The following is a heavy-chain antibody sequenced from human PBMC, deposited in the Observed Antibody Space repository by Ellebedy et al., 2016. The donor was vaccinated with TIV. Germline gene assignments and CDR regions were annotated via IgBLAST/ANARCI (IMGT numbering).Heavy chain of an antibody. V-gene: IGHV4-4*07. D-gene: IGHD3-3*02. CDR2: VSTSETT. CDR3: ARDTYLAFCPSNSCSGLDS. CDR1: GGSINTYY. Sequence: SETLSLXXTVSGGSINTYYWSWFRRPAGKRLEWVGRVSTSETTYNPSLKSRITMSLDTSKNQFSLKLTSVTAADTAVYYCARDTYLAFCPSNSCSGLDSWGQGTLVTVSS. J-gene: IGHJ5*01.